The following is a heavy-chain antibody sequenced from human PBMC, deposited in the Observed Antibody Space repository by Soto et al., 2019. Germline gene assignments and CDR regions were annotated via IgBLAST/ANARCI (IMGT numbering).Heavy chain of an antibody. D-gene: IGHD3-16*02. Sequence: SGPTLVNPTQALTLTCTFSGFSLTTKGVGVGWIRQPPGQALEWLAVVYWDDDKRYSPSLKSRLAIAKDTTKNQVVLTFTTVDTVDTATYYCAXVTITFGGVIGLDAFDIWGQGTTVTVSS. CDR2: VYWDDDK. CDR3: AXVTITFGGVIGLDAFDI. J-gene: IGHJ3*02. V-gene: IGHV2-5*02. CDR1: GFSLTTKGVG.